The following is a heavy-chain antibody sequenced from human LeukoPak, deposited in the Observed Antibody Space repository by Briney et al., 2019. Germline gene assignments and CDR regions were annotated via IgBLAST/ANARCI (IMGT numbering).Heavy chain of an antibody. CDR2: IYHSGST. D-gene: IGHD6-6*01. CDR3: ARGIAARPVYFDY. V-gene: IGHV4-30-2*01. Sequence: LRLSCAASGFTFSSYAMSWIRQPPGKGLEWIGYIYHSGSTYYNPSLKSRVTISVDRSKNQFSLKLSSVTAADTAVYYCARGIAARPVYFDYWGQGTLVTVSS. CDR1: GFTFSSYA. J-gene: IGHJ4*02.